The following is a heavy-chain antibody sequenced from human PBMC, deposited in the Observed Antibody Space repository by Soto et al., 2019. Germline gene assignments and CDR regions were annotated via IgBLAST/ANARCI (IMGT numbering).Heavy chain of an antibody. V-gene: IGHV4-4*02. J-gene: IGHJ4*02. Sequence: SETLSLTCAVSGGSISSGNWWSWVRQSPGKELEWIGEIYHSGITNYNPSLKSRVTISVDNSENQLSLSLNSVTAADTAVYYCARNVRYYIEYWGQGTLVTVSS. CDR1: GGSISSGNW. CDR3: ARNVRYYIEY. CDR2: IYHSGIT.